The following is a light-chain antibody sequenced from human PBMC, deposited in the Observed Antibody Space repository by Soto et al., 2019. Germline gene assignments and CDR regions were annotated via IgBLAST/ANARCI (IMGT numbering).Light chain of an antibody. CDR1: SSNIGSNT. CDR3: AAWDDSLNAVV. J-gene: IGLJ2*01. V-gene: IGLV1-44*01. Sequence: QSVLTQPPSASGTPGQRVTISCSGSSSNIGSNTVSWYQQLPGTAPKLLIYSNHQRPSGVPDRFSGSKSGTSASLAISGLQSEDEADCYCAAWDDSLNAVVFGGGTKLTVL. CDR2: SNH.